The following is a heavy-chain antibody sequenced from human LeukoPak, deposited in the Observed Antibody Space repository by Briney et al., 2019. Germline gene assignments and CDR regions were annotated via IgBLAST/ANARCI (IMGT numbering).Heavy chain of an antibody. CDR2: IFHSGSV. V-gene: IGHV4-4*02. CDR1: GDSISSINW. D-gene: IGHD2-8*02. J-gene: IGHJ4*02. Sequence: PSETLSLTCAVSGDSISSINWWNWVRQPPGKGLEWIGEIFHSGSVNYNPSLKSRVTISVDKSNNQFSLNLISVTAADTAVYYCARDTKTGGAWSFDSWGQGMLVTVSS. CDR3: ARDTKTGGAWSFDS.